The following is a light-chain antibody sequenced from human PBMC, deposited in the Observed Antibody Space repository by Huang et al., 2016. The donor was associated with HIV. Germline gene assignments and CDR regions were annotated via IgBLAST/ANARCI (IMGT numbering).Light chain of an antibody. V-gene: IGKV1-17*03. CDR2: GAS. CDR1: QDIYNY. CDR3: LQHKNFHAPT. J-gene: IGKJ1*01. Sequence: DIQLTQSPSAMAASVGDRVIITCRATQDIYNYLAWFQQQPGKAPKRLIYGASSLQTGVRSRFSGSGSGTEFTLTINNLQPEDSATYFCLQHKNFHAPTFGQGTKVEIK.